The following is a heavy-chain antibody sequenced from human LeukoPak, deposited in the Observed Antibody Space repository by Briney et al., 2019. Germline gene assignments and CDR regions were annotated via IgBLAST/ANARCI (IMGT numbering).Heavy chain of an antibody. D-gene: IGHD2-2*02. V-gene: IGHV1-69*01. J-gene: IGHJ4*02. Sequence: SVKVSCKASGGTFSSYAISWVRQAPGQGLEWMGGIIPIFGTANYAQKFQGRVTITADESTSTAYMELSSLRSEDTAVYYCARGLYNTYPEDYWGQGTLVTVSS. CDR2: IIPIFGTA. CDR1: GGTFSSYA. CDR3: ARGLYNTYPEDY.